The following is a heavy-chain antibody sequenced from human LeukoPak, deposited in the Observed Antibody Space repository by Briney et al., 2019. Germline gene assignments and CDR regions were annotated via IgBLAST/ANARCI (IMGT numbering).Heavy chain of an antibody. CDR1: GFIFSNYG. CDR2: IQYDGRDK. J-gene: IGHJ6*03. CDR3: AKRDQSGSGSGYYYMDV. Sequence: GGPLRLSCAASGFIFSNYGMLWVRQAPGKGPEWVSYIQYDGRDKYYPDFVKGRFTISRDNSKNTLYLQMNSLGAEDTAVYYCAKRDQSGSGSGYYYMDVWGKGTTVTVSS. V-gene: IGHV3-30*02. D-gene: IGHD3-10*01.